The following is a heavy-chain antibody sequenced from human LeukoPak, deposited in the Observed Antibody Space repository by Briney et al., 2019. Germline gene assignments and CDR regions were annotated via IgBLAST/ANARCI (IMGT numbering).Heavy chain of an antibody. J-gene: IGHJ4*02. CDR3: ARHGERGWLQ. CDR2: INHSGST. V-gene: IGHV4-34*01. Sequence: SETLSLTCAVYGGSFSGYYWSWIRQPPGKGLEWIGEINHSGSTNYNPSLKSRVTISVDTSKNQFSLKLSSVTAADTAVYYCARHGERGWLQWGQGTLVTVSS. D-gene: IGHD5-24*01. CDR1: GGSFSGYY.